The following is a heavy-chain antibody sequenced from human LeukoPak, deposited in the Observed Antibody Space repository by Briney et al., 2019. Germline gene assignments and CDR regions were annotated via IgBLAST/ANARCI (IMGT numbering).Heavy chain of an antibody. CDR1: GGSISSSSYY. J-gene: IGHJ5*02. CDR2: IYYSGST. V-gene: IGHV4-39*07. CDR3: ARDGRTVKDWFDP. Sequence: SETLSLTCTVSGGSISSSSYYWGWIRQPPGKGLEWIGTIYYSGSTYYNPSLKSRVTISVDTSKNQLSLKLSSVTAADTAVYYCARDGRTVKDWFDPWGQGTLVTVSS. D-gene: IGHD4-17*01.